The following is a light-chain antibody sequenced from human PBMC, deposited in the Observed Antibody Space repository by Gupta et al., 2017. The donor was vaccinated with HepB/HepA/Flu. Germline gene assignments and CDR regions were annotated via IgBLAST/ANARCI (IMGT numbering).Light chain of an antibody. V-gene: IGKV1-33*01. CDR2: DAS. CDR1: QDITDN. J-gene: IGKJ4*01. CDR3: QQSAHLPLT. Sequence: DIQMTQSPSSLSASVEDRVTITCQASQDITDNLNWYQQKPGKAPKLLIYDASNLERGVPSRFSGSGSGTDFSFTISSLQPEDIATYYCQQSAHLPLTFGGGTKVEIK.